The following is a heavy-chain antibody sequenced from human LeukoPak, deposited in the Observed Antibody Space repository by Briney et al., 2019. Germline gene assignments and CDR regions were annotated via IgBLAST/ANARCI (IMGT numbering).Heavy chain of an antibody. J-gene: IGHJ4*02. CDR2: INPNSGGT. D-gene: IGHD3-9*01. Sequence: ASVTVSCKASGYTFTCYYMHWVRHAPGQGLEWMGWINPNSGGTNYAQKFQGRVTLTRDTSISTAYTELSRLRSADTAVYYCATYYDSWTGIVFDYWGQGTLVTVAS. V-gene: IGHV1-2*02. CDR3: ATYYDSWTGIVFDY. CDR1: GYTFTCYY.